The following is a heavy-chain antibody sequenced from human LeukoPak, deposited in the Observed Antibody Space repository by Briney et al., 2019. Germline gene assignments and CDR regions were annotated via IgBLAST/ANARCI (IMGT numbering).Heavy chain of an antibody. J-gene: IGHJ4*02. CDR3: AKYNWYYYDSSGYYAHFDK. Sequence: GGSLRLSCAASGFTFSSYAISWVRQAPGKGLEWVSAISGSGSSTHYADSVKGRFTISRDNSKNTLYLQMNSLRAEDTAVYYCAKYNWYYYDSSGYYAHFDKWGKGNLVTVSS. V-gene: IGHV3-23*01. D-gene: IGHD3-22*01. CDR2: ISGSGSST. CDR1: GFTFSSYA.